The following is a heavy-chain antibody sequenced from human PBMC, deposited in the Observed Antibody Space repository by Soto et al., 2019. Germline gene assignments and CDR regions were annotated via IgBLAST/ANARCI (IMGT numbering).Heavy chain of an antibody. J-gene: IGHJ4*02. V-gene: IGHV3-30*18. CDR3: AKDWAPSSAAYYFDY. CDR1: GFTFSTYG. Sequence: QVQLVESGGGVVQPGRSLRLSCAGSGFTFSTYGIHWVRQAPGKGLEWVAVISFDGSYKYYADSVKGRFTVSRDNSKNTLNLQMSCLRAEDTAVYYCAKDWAPSSAAYYFDYWGQGTLVTVSS. CDR2: ISFDGSYK. D-gene: IGHD6-19*01.